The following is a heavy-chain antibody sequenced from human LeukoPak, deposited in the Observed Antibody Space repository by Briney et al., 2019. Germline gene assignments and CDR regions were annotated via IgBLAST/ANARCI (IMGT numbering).Heavy chain of an antibody. J-gene: IGHJ1*01. CDR2: MNGGNANT. CDR3: ANAMVAGGFQYFRH. V-gene: IGHV1-3*01. CDR1: GYTFTSYD. D-gene: IGHD6-19*01. Sequence: ASVKVSCKASGYTFTSYDINWVRQATGQGLEWMGWMNGGNANTQYSQKFQGRVTFTRDTSASTGYMELSGLISEDTAVYYCANAMVAGGFQYFRHWGQGTLVTVSS.